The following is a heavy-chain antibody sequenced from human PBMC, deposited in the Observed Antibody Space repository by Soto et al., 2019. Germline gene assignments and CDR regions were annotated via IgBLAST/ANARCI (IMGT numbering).Heavy chain of an antibody. Sequence: QVQLVQSGAEVKRPGASVKVSCKASGYNFTNFDLNWVRQAPGQALEWMGWMNPNSGDTGYAHKFQRRVTMPRDVSINTAYMELSSLKSEDTAVYFCARPGATFCGGDCYSDYWGQGTLVIVSS. CDR2: MNPNSGDT. CDR1: GYNFTNFD. CDR3: ARPGATFCGGDCYSDY. J-gene: IGHJ4*02. V-gene: IGHV1-8*02. D-gene: IGHD2-21*02.